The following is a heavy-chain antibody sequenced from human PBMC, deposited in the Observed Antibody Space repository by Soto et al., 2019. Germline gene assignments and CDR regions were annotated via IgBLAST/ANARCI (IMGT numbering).Heavy chain of an antibody. J-gene: IGHJ4*02. Sequence: SETLSLTCTVSGGSIHSHYWSWIRQPPGKGLEWIGYVYYSGSTNYNPSLKSRVTISVDTSKNQFSLKLSSVTAADTAVYYCVRRRLYGDYFDYWGQGTLVTVS. CDR2: VYYSGST. CDR1: GGSIHSHY. D-gene: IGHD4-17*01. CDR3: VRRRLYGDYFDY. V-gene: IGHV4-59*08.